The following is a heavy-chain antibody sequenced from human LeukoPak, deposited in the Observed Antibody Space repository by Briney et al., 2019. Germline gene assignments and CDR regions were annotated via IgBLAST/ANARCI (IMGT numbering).Heavy chain of an antibody. Sequence: PSETLSLTCAVYGGSFSGYYWSWIRQPPGKGLEWIGYAYYSGSTNYNPSLKSRVTISVDTSKNQFSLKLTSVTAADTAVYYCARGDSGSFSQFDCWGQGTLVTVSS. V-gene: IGHV4-59*01. D-gene: IGHD1-26*01. CDR2: AYYSGST. CDR3: ARGDSGSFSQFDC. CDR1: GGSFSGYY. J-gene: IGHJ4*02.